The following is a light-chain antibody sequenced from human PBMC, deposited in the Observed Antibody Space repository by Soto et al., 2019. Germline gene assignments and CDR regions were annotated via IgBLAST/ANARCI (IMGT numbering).Light chain of an antibody. Sequence: EILMTQSPAPLSLSPGERATLSCRASQSVGSNLAWYQQKPGQAPRPLFYGASTRATGNPARFSGSGSGTEFTLTISSLQSEDFAVYYCQQYNNWPPWTFGQGTKVEIK. V-gene: IGKV3D-15*01. J-gene: IGKJ1*01. CDR1: QSVGSN. CDR2: GAS. CDR3: QQYNNWPPWT.